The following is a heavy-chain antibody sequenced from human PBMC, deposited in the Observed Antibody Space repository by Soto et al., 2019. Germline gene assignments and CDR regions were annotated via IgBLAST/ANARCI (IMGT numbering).Heavy chain of an antibody. CDR2: INHSGST. CDR1: GGSFSGCY. V-gene: IGHV4-34*01. CDR3: ARGGKLLRFLEWLSGHYYFDY. D-gene: IGHD3-3*01. J-gene: IGHJ4*02. Sequence: SETLSLTCAVYGGSFSGCYWSWIRQPPGKGLEWIGEINHSGSTNYNPSLKSRVTISVDTSKNQFSLKLSSVTAADTAVYYCARGGKLLRFLEWLSGHYYFDYWGQGTLVTVSS.